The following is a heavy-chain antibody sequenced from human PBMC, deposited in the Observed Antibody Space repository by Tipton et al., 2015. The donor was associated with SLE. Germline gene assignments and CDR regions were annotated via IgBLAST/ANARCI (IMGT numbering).Heavy chain of an antibody. Sequence: TLSLTCSVSGGSISVYYWSWIRQPPGKGLEWIGYIYYSGSTNYNPSLKSRVTISVDTSKNQFSLKLSSVTAADTAVYYCARGSSSGTTIYWFDPWGQGTLVTVSS. D-gene: IGHD1-7*01. V-gene: IGHV4-59*01. CDR2: IYYSGST. CDR1: GGSISVYY. CDR3: ARGSSSGTTIYWFDP. J-gene: IGHJ5*02.